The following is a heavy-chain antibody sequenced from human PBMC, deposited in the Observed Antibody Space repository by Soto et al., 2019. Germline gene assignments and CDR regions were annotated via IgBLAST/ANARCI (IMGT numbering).Heavy chain of an antibody. CDR2: IIPIFGTA. D-gene: IGHD3-3*01. J-gene: IGHJ6*02. V-gene: IGHV1-69*13. Sequence: ASVKVTCKASRGSFRSYAISWVRHAHGQGLEWMGGIIPIFGTANYAQKFQGRVTITADESTSTAYMELSSLRSEDTAVYYCARDQGITTFGVYSMYYYGMDVWGQGTTVTSP. CDR3: ARDQGITTFGVYSMYYYGMDV. CDR1: RGSFRSYA.